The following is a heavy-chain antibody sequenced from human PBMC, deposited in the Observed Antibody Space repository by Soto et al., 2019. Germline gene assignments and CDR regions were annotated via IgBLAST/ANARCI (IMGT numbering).Heavy chain of an antibody. J-gene: IGHJ4*02. CDR1: GGTFSSYA. D-gene: IGHD3-3*01. V-gene: IGHV1-69*01. CDR3: ARDRGRDGYNYDFFSVDY. CDR2: IIPIFGTA. Sequence: QVQLVQSGAEVKKPGSSVKVSCKASGGTFSSYAISWVRQAPGQGLAWMGGIIPIFGTANYAQKFQGRVTITADESTSTAYMELSSLRSEDTAVYYCARDRGRDGYNYDFFSVDYWGQGTLVTVSS.